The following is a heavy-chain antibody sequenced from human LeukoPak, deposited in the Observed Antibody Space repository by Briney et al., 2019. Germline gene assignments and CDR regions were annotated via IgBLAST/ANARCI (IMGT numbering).Heavy chain of an antibody. CDR2: INPSGGST. D-gene: IGHD3-22*01. Sequence: GASVKVSCKASGYTFTSYYMHWVRQAPGQGLEWMGIINPSGGSTSCAQKFQGRVTMTRDTSTSTVYMELSSLRSEDTAVYYCARGLRPERRYYYDSSGYHFDYWGQGTLVTVSS. CDR3: ARGLRPERRYYYDSSGYHFDY. CDR1: GYTFTSYY. V-gene: IGHV1-46*01. J-gene: IGHJ4*02.